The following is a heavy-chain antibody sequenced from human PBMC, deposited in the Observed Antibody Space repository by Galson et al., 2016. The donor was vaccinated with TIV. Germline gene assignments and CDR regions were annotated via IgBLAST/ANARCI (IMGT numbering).Heavy chain of an antibody. J-gene: IGHJ4*02. CDR2: VNWNGLGT. CDR3: ARMASCGGTCYYFDS. V-gene: IGHV3-20*04. CDR1: GFTFDDFD. D-gene: IGHD2-21*01. Sequence: SLRLSCAAPGFTFDDFDMAWVRQGPGRGLEWVSSVNWNGLGTSYADSVKGRFTISRDSAKNSLYMQMESLGAEDTALSYCARMASCGGTCYYFDSWGQGTLVAVSS.